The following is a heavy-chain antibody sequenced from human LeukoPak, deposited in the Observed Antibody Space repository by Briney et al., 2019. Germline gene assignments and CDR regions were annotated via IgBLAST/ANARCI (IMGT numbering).Heavy chain of an antibody. CDR2: INPNRGGT. CDR3: ARGDNSGYYY. CDR1: GYTFTRYH. D-gene: IGHD3-22*01. V-gene: IGHV1-2*02. J-gene: IGHJ4*02. Sequence: ASVKVSCKAPGYTFTRYHMHWVRQAPGQGLEWMGWINPNRGGTDYAQKFQGRVTMTSDTSINTAYMELTSLRPDDTAVFYCARGDNSGYYYWGQGTLVIVSS.